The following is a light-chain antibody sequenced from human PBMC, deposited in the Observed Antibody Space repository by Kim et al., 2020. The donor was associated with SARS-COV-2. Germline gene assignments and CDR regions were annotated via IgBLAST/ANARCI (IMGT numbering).Light chain of an antibody. Sequence: SYELTQPLSVSVALGQTARITCGGNNIGSKNVHWYQQKPGQAPVLVIYRDSSRPSGIPERFSGSNSGNTATLTISRAQAGDEADYYCQVWDSSTTSWVFGGGTQLTVL. V-gene: IGLV3-9*01. CDR1: NIGSKN. J-gene: IGLJ3*02. CDR3: QVWDSSTTSWV. CDR2: RDS.